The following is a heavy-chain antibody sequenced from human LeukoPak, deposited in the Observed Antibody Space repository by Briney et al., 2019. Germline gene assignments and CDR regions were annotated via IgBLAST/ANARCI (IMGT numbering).Heavy chain of an antibody. V-gene: IGHV4-39*07. CDR1: GGSISSTSYY. CDR3: ARDKGHYDVDY. D-gene: IGHD3-16*01. Sequence: TSSETLSLTCTVSGGSISSTSYYWGWIRQPPGKGLEWMGSIYYSGSTYYNPSLKSRLTISVDTSKNQFSLKLSSVTAADTAIYYCARDKGHYDVDYWGQGTLVTVSS. J-gene: IGHJ4*02. CDR2: IYYSGST.